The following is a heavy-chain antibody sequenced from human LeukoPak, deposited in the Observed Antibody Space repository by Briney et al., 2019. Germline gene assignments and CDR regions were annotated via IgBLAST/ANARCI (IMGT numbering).Heavy chain of an antibody. J-gene: IGHJ4*02. CDR1: GFTFSSYS. V-gene: IGHV3-21*01. CDR2: ISSSSSYI. D-gene: IGHD5-24*01. Sequence: GGSLRLSCAASGFTFSSYSMNGVRQAPGKGLEWVSSISSSSSYIYYADSVKGRFTISRDNAKNSLYLQMNSLRAEDTAVYYCAIIVEMATIVDYWGQGTLVTVSS. CDR3: AIIVEMATIVDY.